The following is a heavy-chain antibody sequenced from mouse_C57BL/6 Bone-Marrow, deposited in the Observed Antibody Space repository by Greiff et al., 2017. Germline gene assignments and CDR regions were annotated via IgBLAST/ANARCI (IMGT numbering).Heavy chain of an antibody. J-gene: IGHJ3*01. CDR1: GYTFTSYW. V-gene: IGHV1-61*01. CDR2: IYPSDSDT. Sequence: VQLQQPGAELVRPGSSVKLSCTASGYTFTSYWMDWVKQRPGQGLEWIGNIYPSDSDTHYTQKFKDKATLTLEQSSSTAYMQLSSLTSEDSAVYDGARRRGRYSYGSWFAYWGQGTLVTVSA. CDR3: ARRRGRYSYGSWFAY. D-gene: IGHD1-1*01.